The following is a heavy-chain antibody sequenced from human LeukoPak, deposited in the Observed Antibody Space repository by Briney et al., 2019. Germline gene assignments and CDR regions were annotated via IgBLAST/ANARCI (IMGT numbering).Heavy chain of an antibody. CDR2: ISFDGNTK. V-gene: IGHV3-30*18. Sequence: GGSLRLSCAASGFSFRNYGMHWVRQAPGKGLEWVAIISFDGNTKDYADSVKGRFTISRDNSKNTLYLQMNSLRAEDSAVYYCAKEWPWENFYYGMNVWGQGTTVTVS. J-gene: IGHJ6*02. D-gene: IGHD1-26*01. CDR3: AKEWPWENFYYGMNV. CDR1: GFSFRNYG.